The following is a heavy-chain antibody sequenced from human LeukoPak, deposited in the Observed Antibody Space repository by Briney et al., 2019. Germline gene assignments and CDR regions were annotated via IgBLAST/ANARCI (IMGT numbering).Heavy chain of an antibody. CDR1: GDSINSLDL. J-gene: IGHJ4*02. D-gene: IGHD3-10*01. V-gene: IGHV4-4*02. CDR2: MYLSGTT. CDR3: AGAGTYYLDN. Sequence: PSETLSLTCTVSGDSINSLDLWSWVRQPPGKGLEWIGEMYLSGTTHSNPSVKSRVTISIDKSKNQFFLNLSSVTAADTAVYYCAGAGTYYLDNWGQGTLVTVSS.